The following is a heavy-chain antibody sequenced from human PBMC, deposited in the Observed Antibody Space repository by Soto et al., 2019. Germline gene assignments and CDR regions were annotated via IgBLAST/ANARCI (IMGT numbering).Heavy chain of an antibody. V-gene: IGHV3-7*01. Sequence: PGGSLRLSCAASRFTFSSYWMSWVRQAPGKGLEWVANIKQDGSEKYYVDSVKGRFTISRDNAKNSLYLQMNSLRAEDTAVYYCAREGRVRGVLVYWGQGTLVTVSS. D-gene: IGHD3-10*01. CDR1: RFTFSSYW. J-gene: IGHJ4*02. CDR3: AREGRVRGVLVY. CDR2: IKQDGSEK.